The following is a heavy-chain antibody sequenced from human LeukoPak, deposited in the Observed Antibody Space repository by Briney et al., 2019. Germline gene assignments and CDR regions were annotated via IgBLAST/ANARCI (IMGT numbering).Heavy chain of an antibody. Sequence: GRSLRLSCTASGFNLSVYGMHWVRQAPGKGLEWAAVMWHDGSNKHYADSVKGRCTMSRDKSKNTLYLEMNSLRGEDTAVYYCARAKGDLIDYWGQGTMVIVSS. CDR2: MWHDGSNK. CDR3: ARAKGDLIDY. D-gene: IGHD2-21*02. J-gene: IGHJ4*02. CDR1: GFNLSVYG. V-gene: IGHV3-33*01.